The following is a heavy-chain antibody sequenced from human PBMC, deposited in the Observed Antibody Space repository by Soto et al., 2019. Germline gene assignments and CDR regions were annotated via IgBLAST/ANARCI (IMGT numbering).Heavy chain of an antibody. J-gene: IGHJ4*02. Sequence: EAQLVESGGGLTQPGGSLRLSCAVSGFSVSANHVTWVRQATGKGLEWVSVVYGNGDTYYADSVKGRFTISRDSSMNMVYLQMNSLRVEDTAVYYCAGYGGNSVWGQGILVTVSS. CDR3: AGYGGNSV. CDR2: VYGNGDT. CDR1: GFSVSANH. D-gene: IGHD4-17*01. V-gene: IGHV3-53*01.